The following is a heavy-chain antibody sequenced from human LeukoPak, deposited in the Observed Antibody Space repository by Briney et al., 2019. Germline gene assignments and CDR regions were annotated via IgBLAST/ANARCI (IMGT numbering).Heavy chain of an antibody. CDR1: GFIFSTYG. CDR3: ARDYGTKGLTTVTTPGAFDI. J-gene: IGHJ3*02. Sequence: GGSLRLSCAASGFIFSTYGMHWVGQAPGRGLAWVAVIWYDGSNKYHAESVKGRFTTSRDNSKNTLYLQMNALRVEDTAVYYCARDYGTKGLTTVTTPGAFDIWGQGTMVTVSS. V-gene: IGHV3-33*01. D-gene: IGHD4-17*01. CDR2: IWYDGSNK.